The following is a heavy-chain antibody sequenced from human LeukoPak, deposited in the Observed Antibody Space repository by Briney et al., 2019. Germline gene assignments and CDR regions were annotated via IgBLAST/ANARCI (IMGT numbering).Heavy chain of an antibody. V-gene: IGHV4-59*01. CDR3: ARVDPDSSSTLEVFDY. Sequence: GSLRLSCAASGFTFSSYEMTWVRQAPGKGLEWIGYIYYSGSTNYNPSLKSRVTISVDTSKNQFSLKLSSVTAADTAVYYCARVDPDSSSTLEVFDYWGQGTLVTVSS. CDR1: GFTFSSYE. D-gene: IGHD6-6*01. J-gene: IGHJ4*02. CDR2: IYYSGST.